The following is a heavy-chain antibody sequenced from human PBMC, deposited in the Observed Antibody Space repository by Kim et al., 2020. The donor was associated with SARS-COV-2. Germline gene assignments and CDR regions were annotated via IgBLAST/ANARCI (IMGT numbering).Heavy chain of an antibody. Sequence: SETLSLTCTVSGGSISSYYWSWIRQPPGKGLEWIGYIYYSGSTNYNPSLKSRVTISVDTSKNQFSLKLSSVTAADTAVYYCARVGILWFGESIIPPYFDYWGQGTLVTVSS. CDR3: ARVGILWFGESIIPPYFDY. J-gene: IGHJ4*02. D-gene: IGHD3-10*01. V-gene: IGHV4-59*01. CDR2: IYYSGST. CDR1: GGSISSYY.